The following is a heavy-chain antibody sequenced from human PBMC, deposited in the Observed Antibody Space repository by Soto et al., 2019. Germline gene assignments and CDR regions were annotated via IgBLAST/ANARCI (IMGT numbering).Heavy chain of an antibody. CDR1: GCTFTSYY. Sequence: ASVQVSCKASGCTFTSYYMHWVPQAPGQGLEWMGIINPSGGSTSYAQKFQGRVTMTRDTSTSTVYMELSSLRSEDTAVYYCARDWVATTVTDYYYGMDVWGQGTTVTVSS. J-gene: IGHJ6*02. V-gene: IGHV1-46*01. CDR2: INPSGGST. CDR3: ARDWVATTVTDYYYGMDV. D-gene: IGHD4-17*01.